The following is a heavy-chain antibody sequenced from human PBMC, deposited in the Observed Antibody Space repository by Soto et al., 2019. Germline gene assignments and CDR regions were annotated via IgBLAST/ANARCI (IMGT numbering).Heavy chain of an antibody. Sequence: QVQLQQWGAEVLKPSETLSLTCVVNGGSFSNYYWTWIRQPPGKGLEWIGEINDSGITDSNPSLESRVTISVDRSKNQFSLWVNYVTAADTVVYHCARGRSSVPDRRGIGYYGLDVWGQGTTVTVSS. CDR3: ARGRSSVPDRRGIGYYGLDV. CDR2: INDSGIT. D-gene: IGHD3-3*01. CDR1: GGSFSNYY. J-gene: IGHJ6*02. V-gene: IGHV4-34*01.